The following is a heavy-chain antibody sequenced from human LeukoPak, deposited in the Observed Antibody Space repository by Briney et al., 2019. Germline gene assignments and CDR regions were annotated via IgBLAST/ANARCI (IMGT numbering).Heavy chain of an antibody. CDR2: ISAFNSHT. D-gene: IGHD3-22*01. CDR1: GYTFTSYD. J-gene: IGHJ4*02. Sequence: GASVKVSCKASGYTFTSYDISWVRQAPGQGLEWTGWISAFNSHTKYAQKLQGRVTMTTDTSTSSAYMELRSLRSDDTAIYYCARGLYDSSGYYHFDYWGQGTLVTVSS. V-gene: IGHV1-18*01. CDR3: ARGLYDSSGYYHFDY.